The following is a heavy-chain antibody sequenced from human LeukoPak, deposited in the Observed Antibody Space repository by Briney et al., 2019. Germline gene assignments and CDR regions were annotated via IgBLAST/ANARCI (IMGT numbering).Heavy chain of an antibody. V-gene: IGHV3-53*01. J-gene: IGHJ4*02. Sequence: GGSLRLSCAASGFTVITNDMTWVPQAPGKGLEWVSVLYSDGNTKYADSVQGRFTISRDNSKNTLYLEMNSLSPDDTAVYYCARGVEPLAANTLAYWGQGTLVTVSS. CDR3: ARGVEPLAANTLAY. CDR2: LYSDGNT. CDR1: GFTVITND. D-gene: IGHD1-14*01.